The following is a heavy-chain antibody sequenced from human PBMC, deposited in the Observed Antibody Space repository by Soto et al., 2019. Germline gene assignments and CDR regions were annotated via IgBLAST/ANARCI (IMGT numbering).Heavy chain of an antibody. D-gene: IGHD3-3*01. CDR2: IYPSDSDT. V-gene: IGHV5-51*01. Sequence: GESLKISCKGSGYNFAGYWIAWVRQMPGKGLELVGIIYPSDSDTRYRPSFQGQVTISADKSISSAYLQWSSLRASDTAMYYCARGGVSTRTFDYWGQGTPVTVSS. J-gene: IGHJ4*02. CDR3: ARGGVSTRTFDY. CDR1: GYNFAGYW.